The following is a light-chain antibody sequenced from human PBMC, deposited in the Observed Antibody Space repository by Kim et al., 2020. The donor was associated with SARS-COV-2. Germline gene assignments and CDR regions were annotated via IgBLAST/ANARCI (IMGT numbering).Light chain of an antibody. CDR3: QVWDTITGHAI. CDR2: YDS. CDR1: NIGSKS. Sequence: SYELTQPPSVSVAPGKTARITCGGNNIGSKSVHWYQQQPGQAPVLVIYYDSDRPSGIPERFSGSNSGNTATLTISRVEAGDEADYYCQVWDTITGHAIFGGGTQLTVL. J-gene: IGLJ2*01. V-gene: IGLV3-21*04.